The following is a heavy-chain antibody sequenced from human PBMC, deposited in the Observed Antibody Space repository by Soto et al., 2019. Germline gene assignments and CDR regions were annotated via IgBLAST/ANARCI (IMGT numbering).Heavy chain of an antibody. J-gene: IGHJ4*02. CDR3: ARDPKVYCSGGSRYSGQIDY. D-gene: IGHD2-15*01. V-gene: IGHV3-11*01. Sequence: QVQLVESGGGLVKPGGSLRLSCAASGFTFSDYYMSLIRQAPGKGLGWVSYISSSGSTIYYADSVKGRFTLSRENAKNSLYLQMNSLRAEDTAVYYCARDPKVYCSGGSRYSGQIDYWGQGTLVTVSS. CDR1: GFTFSDYY. CDR2: ISSSGSTI.